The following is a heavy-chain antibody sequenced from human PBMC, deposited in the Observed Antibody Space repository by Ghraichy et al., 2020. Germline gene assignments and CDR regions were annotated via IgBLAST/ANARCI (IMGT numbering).Heavy chain of an antibody. CDR2: ISSSSSYI. D-gene: IGHD6-13*01. J-gene: IGHJ6*02. CDR1: GFTFSSYS. CDR3: ARDRRAAAGTSRYGMDV. Sequence: GGSLRLSCAASGFTFSSYSMNWVRQAPGKGLEWVSSISSSSSYIYYADSVKGRFTISRDNAKNSLYLQMNSLRAEDTAVYYCARDRRAAAGTSRYGMDVWGQGTTVTVSS. V-gene: IGHV3-21*01.